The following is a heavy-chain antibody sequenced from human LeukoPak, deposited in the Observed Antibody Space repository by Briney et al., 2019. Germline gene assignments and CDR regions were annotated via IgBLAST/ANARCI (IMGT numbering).Heavy chain of an antibody. J-gene: IGHJ5*02. D-gene: IGHD3/OR15-3a*01. CDR2: ISSRGNYI. Sequence: TGGSLRPSCAVSGLTFSNSSMNWVRQAPGQGLEWVSSISSRGNYIYYADSVRGRFTVSRDNAGNSLFLEMNSLSGEDTAVYYCARSGWTNWFDPWGQGTLVIVSS. CDR1: GLTFSNSS. V-gene: IGHV3-21*01. CDR3: ARSGWTNWFDP.